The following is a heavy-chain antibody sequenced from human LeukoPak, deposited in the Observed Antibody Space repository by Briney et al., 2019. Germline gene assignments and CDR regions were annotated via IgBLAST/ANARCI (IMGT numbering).Heavy chain of an antibody. V-gene: IGHV1-2*06. D-gene: IGHD1-26*01. J-gene: IGHJ4*02. CDR3: AREVGVGATTSLSY. CDR2: INPNSGGT. Sequence: ASVKVSCKASGYTFTGYYMHWVRQAPGQGLEWMGRINPNSGGTNYAQKFQGRVTMTRDTSISTAYMKLSSLRSDDTAMYYCAREVGVGATTSLSYWGQGALVTVSS. CDR1: GYTFTGYY.